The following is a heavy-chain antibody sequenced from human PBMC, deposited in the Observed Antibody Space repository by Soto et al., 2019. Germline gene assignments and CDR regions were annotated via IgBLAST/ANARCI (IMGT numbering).Heavy chain of an antibody. CDR1: GFSFSSYG. CDR2: IWYDGNKK. D-gene: IGHD3-22*01. Sequence: GGSLRLSCAASGFSFSSYGMHWVRQAPGKGLEWVAVIWYDGNKKYYGDSVRGRFTISRDNSKNTLYLEMNSLRAEDTAVYYCVVDTSGLLDYWGQGTLVTVSS. J-gene: IGHJ4*02. V-gene: IGHV3-33*03. CDR3: VVDTSGLLDY.